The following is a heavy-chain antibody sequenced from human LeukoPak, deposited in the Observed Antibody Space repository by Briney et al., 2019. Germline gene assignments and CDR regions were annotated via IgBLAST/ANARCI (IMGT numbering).Heavy chain of an antibody. V-gene: IGHV3-23*01. Sequence: PGGSLRLSCAASGFTFSSYAMSWVRQAPGKGLEWVSAISGSGGSTYYADSVKGRFTISRDNSKNTLYLQMNSLRAEDTAVYYCAKGGYSIAAAGKYYYYYYGMDVWGQGTTVTVSS. CDR3: AKGGYSIAAAGKYYYYYYGMDV. CDR1: GFTFSSYA. CDR2: ISGSGGST. J-gene: IGHJ6*02. D-gene: IGHD6-13*01.